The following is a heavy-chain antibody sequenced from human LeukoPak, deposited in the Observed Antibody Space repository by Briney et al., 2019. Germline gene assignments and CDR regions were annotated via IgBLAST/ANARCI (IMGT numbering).Heavy chain of an antibody. Sequence: GASVKVSCKASGGTFSSYAISWVRQAPGQGLEWMGGIIPIFGTANYAQKFQGRVTITADKSTSTAYMELSSLRSEDTAVYYCARGIEGVYYYYYMDVWGKGTTVTVSS. CDR1: GGTFSSYA. J-gene: IGHJ6*03. CDR3: ARGIEGVYYYYYMDV. V-gene: IGHV1-69*06. CDR2: IIPIFGTA.